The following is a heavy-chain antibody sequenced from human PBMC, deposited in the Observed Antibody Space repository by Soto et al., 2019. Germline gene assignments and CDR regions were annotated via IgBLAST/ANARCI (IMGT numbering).Heavy chain of an antibody. Sequence: PSETLSHTXTVSGGSVSSGSYYWSWIRQPPGKGLEWIGYIYYSGSTNYNPSLKSRVTISVDTSKNQFSLKLSSVTAADTAVYYCARVSRIAVAGTGWFDPWGQGTLVTVS. CDR2: IYYSGST. D-gene: IGHD6-19*01. V-gene: IGHV4-61*01. J-gene: IGHJ5*02. CDR1: GGSVSSGSYY. CDR3: ARVSRIAVAGTGWFDP.